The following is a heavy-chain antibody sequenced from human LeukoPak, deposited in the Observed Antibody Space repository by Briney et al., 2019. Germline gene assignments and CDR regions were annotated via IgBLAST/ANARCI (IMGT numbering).Heavy chain of an antibody. CDR1: GFTFSNAW. V-gene: IGHV3-15*01. D-gene: IGHD2-21*02. CDR2: ISTKTDGGTT. J-gene: IGHJ4*02. CDR3: IKSSGDWH. Sequence: GGSLRLSCTTSGFTFSNAWMSWVRQAPGKGLEWVGRISTKTDGGTTDYAAPVKGRFTISRDDSKNTLYLQMNSLKTEDTAMYYCIKSSGDWHWGQGTLVTVSS.